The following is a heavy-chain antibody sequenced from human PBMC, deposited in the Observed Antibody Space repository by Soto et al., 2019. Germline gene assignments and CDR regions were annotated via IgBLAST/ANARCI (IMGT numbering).Heavy chain of an antibody. CDR1: GFTFSSYW. Sequence: GGSLRLSCAASGFTFSSYWMSWVRQAPGKGLEWVANIKQDGSVKDYVDSLKGRFTISRDNAKNSLYLQMNSLRAEDTAVYYCASLGTYYDSSGYDYWGQGTLVTVSS. D-gene: IGHD3-22*01. J-gene: IGHJ4*02. CDR3: ASLGTYYDSSGYDY. CDR2: IKQDGSVK. V-gene: IGHV3-7*01.